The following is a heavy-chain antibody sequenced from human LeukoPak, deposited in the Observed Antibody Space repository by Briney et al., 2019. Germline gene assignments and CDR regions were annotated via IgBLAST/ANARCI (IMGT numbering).Heavy chain of an antibody. J-gene: IGHJ3*02. V-gene: IGHV3-30*04. CDR1: GLTLSPYA. Sequence: GGSLRLSCAASGLTLSPYAMHWVRQAPGKGLEWVAVISHDGKNKYYADFVKGRFIISRDNSKNTLFLQLSSLRAEDTAVYYCSRDYCTGGGCNSANDIWGQGTMVTVSS. D-gene: IGHD2-8*02. CDR2: ISHDGKNK. CDR3: SRDYCTGGGCNSANDI.